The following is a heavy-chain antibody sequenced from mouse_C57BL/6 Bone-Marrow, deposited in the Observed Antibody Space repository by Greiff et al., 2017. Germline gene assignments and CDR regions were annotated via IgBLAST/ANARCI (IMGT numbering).Heavy chain of an antibody. CDR3: AHGNYFYWYFAV. CDR2: IDPNSGGT. CDR1: GYTFTSYW. D-gene: IGHD2-1*01. V-gene: IGHV1-72*01. Sequence: QVQLKQPGAELVKPGASVKLSCKASGYTFTSYWMHWVKQRPGRGLGWIGRIDPNSGGTKYNEKFKSKATLTVDKPSSTAYMQLSSLTSEDSAVYYCAHGNYFYWYFAVWGTGTTVTVSS. J-gene: IGHJ1*03.